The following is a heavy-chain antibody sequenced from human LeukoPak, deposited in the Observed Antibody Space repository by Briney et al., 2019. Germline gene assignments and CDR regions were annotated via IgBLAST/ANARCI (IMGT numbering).Heavy chain of an antibody. V-gene: IGHV4-31*03. Sequence: SQTLSLTCTVSGGSISSGGYYWSWIRLHPGMGLEWIGYIYYSGSTYYNPSLKSRVTISVDTSKNQFSLKLSSVTAADTAVYYCARDPRDGYNVHWYFDLWGRGTLVTVSS. CDR2: IYYSGST. D-gene: IGHD5-24*01. J-gene: IGHJ2*01. CDR3: ARDPRDGYNVHWYFDL. CDR1: GGSISSGGYY.